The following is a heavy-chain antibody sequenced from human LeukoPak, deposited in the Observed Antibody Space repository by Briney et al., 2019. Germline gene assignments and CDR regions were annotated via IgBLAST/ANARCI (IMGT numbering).Heavy chain of an antibody. CDR3: ARDYYYDSSGYHYYFDY. V-gene: IGHV3-23*01. Sequence: GGSLRLSCAASGFTFSSYAMSWVRQAPGKGLEWVSAISGSGGSTYYADSVKGRFTISRDNSKNTLYLQMNSLRAEDTAVYYCARDYYYDSSGYHYYFDYWGQGTLVTVSS. D-gene: IGHD3-22*01. CDR2: ISGSGGST. CDR1: GFTFSSYA. J-gene: IGHJ4*02.